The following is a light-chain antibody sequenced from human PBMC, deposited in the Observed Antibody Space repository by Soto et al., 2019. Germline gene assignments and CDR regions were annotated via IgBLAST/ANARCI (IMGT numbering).Light chain of an antibody. CDR2: AAS. J-gene: IGKJ4*01. CDR1: QDISNS. V-gene: IGKV1-27*01. Sequence: EIQMTQSPSSLSASVGDRVTITCRASQDISNSLAWYQQKPGKVPKVLIYAASILQSGVPARFSGSGSGTDFTLTISSLQPEDVATYYCQKYNSAPLTFGGGTKVEI. CDR3: QKYNSAPLT.